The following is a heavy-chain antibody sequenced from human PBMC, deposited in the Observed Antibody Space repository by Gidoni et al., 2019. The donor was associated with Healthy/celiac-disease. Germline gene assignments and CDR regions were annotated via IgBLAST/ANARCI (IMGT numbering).Heavy chain of an antibody. CDR1: GGSISSYY. V-gene: IGHV4-4*07. D-gene: IGHD3-10*01. Sequence: QVQLQESGPGLVKPSETLSLTCTVSGGSISSYYWSWIRQPAGKGLEWIGRIYTSGSTNYNPSLKRRVTMSVDTSKNQFSLKLSSVTAADTAVYYCARVWEGSGSDESVPLYYYYMDVWGKGTTVTVSS. CDR2: IYTSGST. J-gene: IGHJ6*03. CDR3: ARVWEGSGSDESVPLYYYYMDV.